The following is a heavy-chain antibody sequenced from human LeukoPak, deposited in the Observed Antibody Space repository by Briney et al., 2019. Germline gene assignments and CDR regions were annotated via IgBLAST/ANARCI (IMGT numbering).Heavy chain of an antibody. CDR1: GGSFSGYY. CDR2: INHSGST. Sequence: SETLSLTCAVYGGSFSGYYWSWIRQPPGKGLEWIGEINHSGSTNYNPSPKSRVTISVDTSKNQFSLKLSSVTAADTAVYYCARRIAVAGTNWFDPWGQGTLVTVSS. J-gene: IGHJ5*02. D-gene: IGHD6-19*01. V-gene: IGHV4-34*01. CDR3: ARRIAVAGTNWFDP.